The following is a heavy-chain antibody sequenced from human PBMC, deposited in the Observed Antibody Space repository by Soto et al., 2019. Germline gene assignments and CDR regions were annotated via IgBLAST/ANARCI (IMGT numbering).Heavy chain of an antibody. Sequence: GGSLRLSCAASGFTFSSYGMHWVRQAPGKGLEWVAVISYDGSNKYYADSVKGRFTISRDNSKNTLYLQMNSLRAEDTAVYYCAKDGASGDSRLRLFDYWGQGTLVTVSS. J-gene: IGHJ4*02. CDR2: ISYDGSNK. V-gene: IGHV3-30*18. D-gene: IGHD3-22*01. CDR1: GFTFSSYG. CDR3: AKDGASGDSRLRLFDY.